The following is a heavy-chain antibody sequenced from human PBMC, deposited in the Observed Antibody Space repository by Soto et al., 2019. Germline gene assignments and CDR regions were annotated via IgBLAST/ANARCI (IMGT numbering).Heavy chain of an antibody. V-gene: IGHV3-23*01. Sequence: EVQLLESGGGLVQPGGSLSLSFAASEFPLSSYAWRWVRQAPGKGLEWVSAISGSGGSTYYADSVKGRFTISRDNSKNTLYLQMNSLRAEDTAVYYCARRGSGSYYDYWGQGTLVTVSS. CDR3: ARRGSGSYYDY. D-gene: IGHD1-26*01. CDR2: ISGSGGST. CDR1: EFPLSSYA. J-gene: IGHJ4*02.